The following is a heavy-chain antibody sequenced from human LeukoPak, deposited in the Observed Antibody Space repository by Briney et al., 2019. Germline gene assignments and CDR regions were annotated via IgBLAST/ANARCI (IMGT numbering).Heavy chain of an antibody. CDR1: GGSISSYY. CDR3: ARAVIRASNGGSHYYYMDV. J-gene: IGHJ6*03. CDR2: IYTTGST. Sequence: SETLSLTCTVSGGSISSYYWSWIRQPVGKGLEWIGRIYTTGSTNYNPSLKSRVTMSVDTSKNQFSLNLSSVTAADTAMYYCARAVIRASNGGSHYYYMDVWGKGTTVIVSS. D-gene: IGHD5-18*01. V-gene: IGHV4-4*07.